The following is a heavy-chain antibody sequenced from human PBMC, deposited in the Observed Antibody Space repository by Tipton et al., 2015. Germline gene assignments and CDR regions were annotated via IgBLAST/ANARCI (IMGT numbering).Heavy chain of an antibody. CDR2: ISGSGGST. J-gene: IGHJ4*02. CDR1: GFTFSRYG. CDR3: ARPGVSAGLPTY. Sequence: SLRLSCAASGFTFSRYGMSWVRQGPGKGLEWVSAISGSGGSTYYADSVKGRFSISRDNSKNTLYLQMNSLRAEDTAVYYCARPGVSAGLPTYWGQGTLIMVSS. D-gene: IGHD5/OR15-5a*01. V-gene: IGHV3-23*01.